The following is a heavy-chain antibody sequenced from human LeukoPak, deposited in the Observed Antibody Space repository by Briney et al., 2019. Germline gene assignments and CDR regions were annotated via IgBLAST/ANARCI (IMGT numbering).Heavy chain of an antibody. V-gene: IGHV4-34*01. J-gene: IGHJ4*02. CDR1: GGSFSGYY. CDR3: ARGAGFSSGWYRY. CDR2: INHSGST. Sequence: SETLSLTCAVYGGSFSGYYWSWIRQPPGKGLEWIGEINHSGSTNYNPSLKSRVTISVDTSKNRFSLKLSSVTAADTAVYYCARGAGFSSGWYRYWGQGTLVTVSS. D-gene: IGHD6-19*01.